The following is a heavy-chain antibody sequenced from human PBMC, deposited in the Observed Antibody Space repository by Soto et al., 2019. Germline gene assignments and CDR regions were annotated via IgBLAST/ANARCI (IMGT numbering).Heavy chain of an antibody. Sequence: QVQLVESGGGVVQPGTSLRLSCTASGFIFRDYLIHWVRQAPGKGLEWLAVLSFDGTAEYYADSTRGRFTISRDIPKSTTYLMINNVRREDTAMYYCARVATRLQSMEVLEYWGQGTLVTVPS. CDR1: GFIFRDYL. J-gene: IGHJ4*02. CDR2: LSFDGTAE. V-gene: IGHV3-30*03. CDR3: ARVATRLQSMEVLEY. D-gene: IGHD2-21*02.